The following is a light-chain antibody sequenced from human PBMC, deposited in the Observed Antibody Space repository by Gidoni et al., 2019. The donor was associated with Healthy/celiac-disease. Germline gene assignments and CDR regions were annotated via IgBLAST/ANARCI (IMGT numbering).Light chain of an antibody. CDR1: QSVLYSSNNKNY. V-gene: IGKV4-1*01. J-gene: IGKJ1*01. CDR3: QQYYGTPPT. CDR2: WAS. Sequence: DIVMTQSPDSLAVPLGERATINCKSSQSVLYSSNNKNYLAWYQQKPGQPPKLLIYWASTRESGVPDRFSGSGSGTDFTLTISSLQAEDVAAYFCQQYYGTPPTFGQGTKVEVK.